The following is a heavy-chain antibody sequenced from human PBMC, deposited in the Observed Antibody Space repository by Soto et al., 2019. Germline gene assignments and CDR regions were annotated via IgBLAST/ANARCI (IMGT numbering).Heavy chain of an antibody. J-gene: IGHJ4*02. V-gene: IGHV4-39*01. D-gene: IGHD1-26*01. CDR2: IYYRGNA. CDR1: DDSINSDKYY. Sequence: PSETLSLTCSVSDDSINSDKYYWGWIRQPPGKGLEWIGSIYYRGNAYYNPSLQTRVTISLDKSKSQFSLKLNSVTAADSAVYFCARREGLATISYYFYFWGPGALVTVSS. CDR3: ARREGLATISYYFYF.